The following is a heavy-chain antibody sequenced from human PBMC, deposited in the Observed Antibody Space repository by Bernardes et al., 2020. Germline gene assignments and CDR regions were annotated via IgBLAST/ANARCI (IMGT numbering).Heavy chain of an antibody. CDR1: GYTFTSYA. Sequence: ASVKVSCKASGYTFTSYAMHWVRQAPGQRLEWMGWINAGNGNTKYSQKFQGRVTITRDTSASTAYMELSSLRSEDTAVYYCALGLYGAGSYNYYYYYMDVWGKGTTVTVSS. J-gene: IGHJ6*03. CDR3: ALGLYGAGSYNYYYYYMDV. D-gene: IGHD3-10*01. CDR2: INAGNGNT. V-gene: IGHV1-3*01.